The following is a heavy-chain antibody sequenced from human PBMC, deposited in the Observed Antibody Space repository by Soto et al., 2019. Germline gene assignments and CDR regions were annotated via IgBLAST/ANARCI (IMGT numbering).Heavy chain of an antibody. CDR2: IDWDGGE. CDR1: GFSLSTSGMR. V-gene: IGHV2-70*04. CDR3: ERISYMSGWSYYFDY. Sequence: SGPTLVNPTQTLTLTCTVSGFSLSTSGMRVNWIRQPPGKALEWLARIDWDGGEFFSTSLETRLTISKDTSKNQVVLTMINVGLEETATYYCERISYMSGWSYYFDYWGQGALVTVSS. J-gene: IGHJ4*02. D-gene: IGHD6-19*01.